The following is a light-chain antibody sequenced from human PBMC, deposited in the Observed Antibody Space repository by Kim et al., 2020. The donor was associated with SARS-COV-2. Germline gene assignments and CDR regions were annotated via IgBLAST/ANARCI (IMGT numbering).Light chain of an antibody. CDR2: DAS. CDR1: QSVSSY. Sequence: FSPGESATLSCRASQSVSSYLAWYQQKPGQAPRLLIYDASNRATGIPARFSGSGSGTDFTLTISSLEPEDFAVYYCQQRSNWPITFGQGTRLEIK. CDR3: QQRSNWPIT. V-gene: IGKV3-11*01. J-gene: IGKJ5*01.